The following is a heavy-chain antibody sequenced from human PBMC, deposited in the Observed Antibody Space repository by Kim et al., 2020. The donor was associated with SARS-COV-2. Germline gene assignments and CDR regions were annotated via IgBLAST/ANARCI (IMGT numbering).Heavy chain of an antibody. CDR2: FDPEDGET. D-gene: IGHD3-10*01. Sequence: ASVKVSCKVSGYTLTELSMHWVRQAPGKGLEWMGGFDPEDGETIYAQKFQGRVTMTEDTSTDTAYMELSSLRSEDTAVYYCATDPRVTYYYGWGSYADIWGQGTMVTVSS. V-gene: IGHV1-24*01. CDR3: ATDPRVTYYYGWGSYADI. J-gene: IGHJ3*02. CDR1: GYTLTELS.